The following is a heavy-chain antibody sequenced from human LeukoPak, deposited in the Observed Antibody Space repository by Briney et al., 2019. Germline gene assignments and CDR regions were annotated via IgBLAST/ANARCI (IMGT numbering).Heavy chain of an antibody. CDR2: ISWNSGSI. J-gene: IGHJ4*02. Sequence: PGRSLRLSCAASGFTFDDYAMHWVRQAPGKGLEWVSGISWNSGSIGYADSVKGRFTISRDNAKNSLYLQMNSLRAEDTALYYCAKDLGGTGTTGYFDYWGQGTLVTVSS. D-gene: IGHD1-14*01. V-gene: IGHV3-9*01. CDR1: GFTFDDYA. CDR3: AKDLGGTGTTGYFDY.